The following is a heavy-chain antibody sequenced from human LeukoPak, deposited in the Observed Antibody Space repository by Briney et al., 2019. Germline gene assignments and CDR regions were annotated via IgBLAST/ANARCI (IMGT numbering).Heavy chain of an antibody. CDR3: AKNGGYSYGLYYFDY. J-gene: IGHJ4*02. CDR2: ISGGGDAT. V-gene: IGHV3-23*01. D-gene: IGHD5-18*01. CDR1: GFTVSSNY. Sequence: PGGSLRLSCAASGFTVSSNYMSWVRQAPGKGLEWVSTISGGGDATYYADSVKGRFTISRDNSKNTVHLQMDSLRAEDSAVYYCAKNGGYSYGLYYFDYWGQGTLVTVSS.